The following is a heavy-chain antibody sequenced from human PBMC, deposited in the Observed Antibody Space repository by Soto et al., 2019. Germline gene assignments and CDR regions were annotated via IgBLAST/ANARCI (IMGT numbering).Heavy chain of an antibody. CDR1: GFTVSSFS. Sequence: EVQLVESGGGLVQPGGSLRLSCAASGFTVSSFSMNWVRQSPGKGLEWVSYISSSSSTIYYADSVKGRFTTSRDNAKNSLDLQMNSLRDEDKAVYYCATESVDTAMELRLGMDVWGQGTTVTVSS. CDR2: ISSSSSTI. V-gene: IGHV3-48*02. CDR3: ATESVDTAMELRLGMDV. D-gene: IGHD5-18*01. J-gene: IGHJ6*02.